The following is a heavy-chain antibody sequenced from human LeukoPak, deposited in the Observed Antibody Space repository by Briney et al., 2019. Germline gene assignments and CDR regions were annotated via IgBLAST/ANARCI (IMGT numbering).Heavy chain of an antibody. CDR1: GFTFSSYS. CDR3: ARETYCSGGSCYKGNAFDI. CDR2: IGTSSSTI. V-gene: IGHV3-48*01. D-gene: IGHD2-15*01. J-gene: IGHJ3*02. Sequence: GGSLRLSCAASGFTFSSYSMNWVRLAPGKGLEYISYIGTSSSTIYYADSVRGRFTLSRDNAKNSLYLQMNSLRADDTAVYYCARETYCSGGSCYKGNAFDIWGQGTMVTVSS.